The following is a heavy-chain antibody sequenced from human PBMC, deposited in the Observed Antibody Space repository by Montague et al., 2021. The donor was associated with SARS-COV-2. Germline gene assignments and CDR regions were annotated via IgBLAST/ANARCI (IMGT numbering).Heavy chain of an antibody. V-gene: IGHV6-1*01. CDR2: TYYRSRWFN. CDR3: ARATEWRGYYYYYMDV. J-gene: IGHJ6*03. D-gene: IGHD3-3*01. CDR1: GDSVSSNSAA. Sequence: CAISGDSVSSNSAAWNWIRQSPSRGLGWLGRTYYRSRWFNDYAVSIRSRITINPDTSKNQFSLQLNSVTPEDTAVYYCARATEWRGYYYYYMDVWGKGTTVTVSS.